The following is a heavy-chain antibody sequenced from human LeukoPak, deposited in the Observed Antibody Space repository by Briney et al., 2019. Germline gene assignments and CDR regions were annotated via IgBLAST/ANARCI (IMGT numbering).Heavy chain of an antibody. CDR1: GFTFSSYA. Sequence: AGGSLRLPCAASGFTFSSYAMHWVRQAPGKGLEYVSAISSNGGSTYYANSVKGRFTISRDNSKNTLYLQMGSLRAEDMAVYYCARVGGFNDYWGQGTLVTVSS. J-gene: IGHJ4*02. CDR2: ISSNGGST. CDR3: ARVGGFNDY. V-gene: IGHV3-64*01. D-gene: IGHD1-26*01.